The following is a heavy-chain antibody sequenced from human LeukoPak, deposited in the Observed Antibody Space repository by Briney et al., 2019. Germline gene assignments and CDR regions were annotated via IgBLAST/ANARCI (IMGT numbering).Heavy chain of an antibody. V-gene: IGHV3-7*02. CDR1: GFIFRNYW. CDR2: INHDGGDK. CDR3: AITGGPTVTAFDL. D-gene: IGHD4-17*01. Sequence: GGSLRLSCVASGFIFRNYWMSWVRQAPGKGLEWVANINHDGGDKNYVDSVKGRFTISRDNAKSSLYLQMNSLRVEDTAVYYCAITGGPTVTAFDLWGQGILVAVSS. J-gene: IGHJ4*02.